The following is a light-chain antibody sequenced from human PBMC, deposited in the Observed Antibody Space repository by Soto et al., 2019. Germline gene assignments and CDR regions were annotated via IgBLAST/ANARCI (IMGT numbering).Light chain of an antibody. CDR2: DAS. J-gene: IGKJ4*01. Sequence: EIVLTQSPATLSLSPGERVTLSCRASQSITTFLAWHQQKPGQAPRLLIYDASNRATGIPARFSGSGSGTDFTLTISSLEPEDSAIYYCQQRNSWPLTVGGGTKVEI. CDR1: QSITTF. V-gene: IGKV3-11*01. CDR3: QQRNSWPLT.